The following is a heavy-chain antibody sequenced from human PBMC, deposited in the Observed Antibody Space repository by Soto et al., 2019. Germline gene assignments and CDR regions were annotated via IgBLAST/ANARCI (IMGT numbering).Heavy chain of an antibody. CDR1: GFPFSSYS. J-gene: IGHJ4*02. Sequence: EGQLVESGGGLVRPGGSLRLSCVASGFPFSSYSMTWVRQAPGKGLECVASISRTGDSIYYADSVKGRFINSRDNAENSLYLQMSSLRVEDTAVYYCASNYGLFDNWGQGTLVAVSS. CDR3: ASNYGLFDN. CDR2: ISRTGDSI. V-gene: IGHV3-21*06. D-gene: IGHD4-17*01.